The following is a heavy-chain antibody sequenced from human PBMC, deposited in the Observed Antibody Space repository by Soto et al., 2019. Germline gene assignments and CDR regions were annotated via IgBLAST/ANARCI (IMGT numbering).Heavy chain of an antibody. J-gene: IGHJ3*02. CDR3: ARDRSTIYAFDI. CDR2: IYSGGST. V-gene: IGHV3-66*01. D-gene: IGHD3-3*01. CDR1: GFTVSSNY. Sequence: EVQLVESGGGLVQPGGSLRLSCAASGFTVSSNYMSWVRQAPGKGLEWVSAIYSGGSTYYADSVKGRFTISRDNSKNTLYLQMNSRRAEDTAVYYCARDRSTIYAFDIWGQGTMVTVSS.